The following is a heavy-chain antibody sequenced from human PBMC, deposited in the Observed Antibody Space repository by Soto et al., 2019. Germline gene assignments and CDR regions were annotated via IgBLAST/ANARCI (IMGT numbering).Heavy chain of an antibody. CDR3: AKTHYSSGWADYFDY. V-gene: IGHV3-23*01. CDR1: GFTFSSYA. J-gene: IGHJ4*02. D-gene: IGHD6-19*01. CDR2: ISGSGGST. Sequence: EVQLLESGGGLVQPGGSLRLSCAAYGFTFSSYAMSWVRQAPGKGLEWVSAISGSGGSTYYADSVKGRFTISRDNSKNTLYLQMNSLRAEDTAVYYCAKTHYSSGWADYFDYWGQGTLVTVSS.